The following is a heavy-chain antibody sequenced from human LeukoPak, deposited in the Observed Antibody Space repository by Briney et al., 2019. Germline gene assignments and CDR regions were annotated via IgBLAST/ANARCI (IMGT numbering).Heavy chain of an antibody. CDR3: ARGFLPPYYYYYMGA. CDR1: GGTFSSYA. Sequence: SVKVSCKASGGTFSSYAISWVRQAPGQGLEWMGGIIPIFGTANYAQKFQGRVTITADESTSTAYMGLSSLRSEDTAAYYCARGFLPPYYYYYMGAWGKGTTVTVSS. CDR2: IIPIFGTA. J-gene: IGHJ6*03. V-gene: IGHV1-69*13. D-gene: IGHD2/OR15-2a*01.